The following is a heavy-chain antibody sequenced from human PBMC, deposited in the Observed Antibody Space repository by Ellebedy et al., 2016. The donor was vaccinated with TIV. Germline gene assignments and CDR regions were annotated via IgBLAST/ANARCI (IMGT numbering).Heavy chain of an antibody. CDR1: GGSISSYY. CDR2: IYYSGST. Sequence: SETLSLTCTVSGGSISSYYWSWIRQPPGKGLEWIGYIYYSGSTNYNPSLKSRVTISVDTSKNQFSLKLSSVTAADTAVYYCARDHYYYDSSGYYHPSAFDIWGQGTMVTVSS. V-gene: IGHV4-59*01. D-gene: IGHD3-22*01. J-gene: IGHJ3*02. CDR3: ARDHYYYDSSGYYHPSAFDI.